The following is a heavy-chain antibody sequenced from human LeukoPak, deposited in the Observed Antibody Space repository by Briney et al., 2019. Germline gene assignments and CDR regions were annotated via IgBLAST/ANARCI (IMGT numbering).Heavy chain of an antibody. CDR2: IYYSGST. CDR1: GGSIISYY. J-gene: IGHJ6*02. Sequence: PSETLSLTCTVSGGSIISYYWSWIRQPPGKGLEWIGYIYYSGSTNYNPSLKSRVTISVDTSKNQYSLKLSSVTAADTAVYYCARDRGYGMDVWGQGTTVTVSS. CDR3: ARDRGYGMDV. V-gene: IGHV4-59*01.